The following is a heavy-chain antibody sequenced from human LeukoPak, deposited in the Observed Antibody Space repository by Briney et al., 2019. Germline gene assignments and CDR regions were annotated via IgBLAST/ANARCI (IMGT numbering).Heavy chain of an antibody. CDR1: GFTFSSYG. CDR3: AKDLQVTPDY. J-gene: IGHJ4*02. CDR2: ISYDGSNK. D-gene: IGHD2-21*02. Sequence: GSLRLSCAASGFTFSSYGMHWVRQAPGKGLEWVAFISYDGSNKYYADSVRGRFTISRDNSKSTLYLQMNSLRAEDTAVYYCAKDLQVTPDYWGQGTLVTVSS. V-gene: IGHV3-30*18.